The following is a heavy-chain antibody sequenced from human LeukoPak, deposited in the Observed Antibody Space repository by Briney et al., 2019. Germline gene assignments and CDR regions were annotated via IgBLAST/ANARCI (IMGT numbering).Heavy chain of an antibody. CDR1: GGSFSGYY. Sequence: SETLSLTCAVYGGSFSGYYWSWIRQPPGKGLEWIGEINHSGSTTYNPSLKSRVTISVDTSKNQFSLKLSSVTAEDTAVYYCARTAYCGGDCYDKNFDSCGEGTLVTVSS. D-gene: IGHD2-21*02. V-gene: IGHV4-34*01. CDR2: INHSGST. CDR3: ARTAYCGGDCYDKNFDS. J-gene: IGHJ4*02.